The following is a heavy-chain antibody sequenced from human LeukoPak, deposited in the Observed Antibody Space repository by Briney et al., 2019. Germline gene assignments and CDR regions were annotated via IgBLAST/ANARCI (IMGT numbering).Heavy chain of an antibody. Sequence: PGGSLRLSCAASGFTVSSNHMSWVRQAPGKGLEWVSVIYSGGNTYYADSVKGRFTISRDNSKNTLYLQMNSLRAEDTAVYYCARDSLYSSSWSPRAFDIWGQGTMVTVSS. CDR2: IYSGGNT. D-gene: IGHD6-13*01. J-gene: IGHJ3*02. V-gene: IGHV3-53*01. CDR1: GFTVSSNH. CDR3: ARDSLYSSSWSPRAFDI.